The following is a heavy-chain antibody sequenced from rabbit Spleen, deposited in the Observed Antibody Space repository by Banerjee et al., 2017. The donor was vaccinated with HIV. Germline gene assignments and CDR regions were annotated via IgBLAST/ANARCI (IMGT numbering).Heavy chain of an antibody. D-gene: IGHD6-1*01. CDR1: GFSFSSSYW. J-gene: IGHJ4*01. V-gene: IGHV1S45*01. CDR3: ARGYSNGYNNYVNAFSL. Sequence: QEQLVESGGGLVQPEGSLTLTCTVSGFSFSSSYWICWVRQAPGKGLGWIACIYAGSSGNTYYASWAKGRFTISKSSSTTVTLQMTSLTAADTATYFCARGYSNGYNNYVNAFSLWGPGTLVTVS. CDR2: IYAGSSGNT.